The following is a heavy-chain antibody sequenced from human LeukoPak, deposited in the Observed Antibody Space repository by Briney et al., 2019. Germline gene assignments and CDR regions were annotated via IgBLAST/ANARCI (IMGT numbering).Heavy chain of an antibody. D-gene: IGHD3-10*01. CDR3: AREIKRYSSGSLPY. CDR2: INPNSGGT. J-gene: IGHJ4*02. Sequence: ASVKVSCKASGYTFTGYYMHWVRQAPGQGLEWMGWINPNSGGTNYAQKFQGRVTMTRDTSISTAYMELSRLRSDDTAVYYCAREIKRYSSGSLPYWGQGTLVTVSS. CDR1: GYTFTGYY. V-gene: IGHV1-2*02.